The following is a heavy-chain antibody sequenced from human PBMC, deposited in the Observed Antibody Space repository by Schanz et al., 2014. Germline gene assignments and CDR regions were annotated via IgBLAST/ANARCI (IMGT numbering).Heavy chain of an antibody. J-gene: IGHJ6*02. V-gene: IGHV1-69*04. D-gene: IGHD3-9*01. CDR1: GYTFTSYG. CDR2: IIPILDKT. Sequence: QVQLVQSGVEVKRPGASVRVSCKASGYTFTSYGITWVRQAPGQGLEWMGRIIPILDKTNYAQKFQGRVTMTADKSTSTVYMEVSGLRSEDTAVYYCAKVDRTRYYAMDVWGQGTTVTVSS. CDR3: AKVDRTRYYAMDV.